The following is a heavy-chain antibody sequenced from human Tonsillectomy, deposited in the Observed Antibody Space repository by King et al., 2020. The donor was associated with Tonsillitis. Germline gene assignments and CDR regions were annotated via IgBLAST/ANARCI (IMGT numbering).Heavy chain of an antibody. CDR3: AKDLWDARSYFDSVTLGAFDI. V-gene: IGHV3-23*01. CDR1: GFTFSSYA. D-gene: IGHD3-10*01. CDR2: ITYGGGST. J-gene: IGHJ3*02. Sequence: VQLLESGGGLVQPGGSLGLSCAAPGFTFSSYAMTWVRQAPGRGLEWVSSITYGGGSTYYADSVKGRFTISRDNSKNTLYLQINSLRAEDTAVYYCAKDLWDARSYFDSVTLGAFDIWGLGTMVTVSS.